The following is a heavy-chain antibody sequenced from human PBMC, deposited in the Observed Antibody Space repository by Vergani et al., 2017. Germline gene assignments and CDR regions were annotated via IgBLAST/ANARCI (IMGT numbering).Heavy chain of an antibody. Sequence: QVQLQESGPGLVKPSGTLSLTCAVSGGSISSSNWWSWVRQPPGKGLEWIGYIYYSGSTYYNPSLKSRVTISVDTSKNQFSLKLSSVTAADTAVYYCARPQRFFAFDIWGQGTMVTVSS. J-gene: IGHJ3*02. D-gene: IGHD3-3*01. CDR1: GGSISSSNW. V-gene: IGHV4-4*02. CDR2: IYYSGST. CDR3: ARPQRFFAFDI.